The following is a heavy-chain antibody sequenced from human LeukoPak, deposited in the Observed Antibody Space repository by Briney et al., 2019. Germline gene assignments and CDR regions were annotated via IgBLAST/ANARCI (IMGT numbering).Heavy chain of an antibody. D-gene: IGHD6-13*01. CDR3: ARCLRHSSSWYGGYYYGMDV. CDR1: GGSFSGYY. J-gene: IGHJ6*02. V-gene: IGHV4-34*01. Sequence: PSETLSLTCAVYGGSFSGYYWSWLRQPPGKGLEWVGEINHSGSTNYNPSLKSRVTISVDTSKNQFSLKLSSVTAADTAVYYCARCLRHSSSWYGGYYYGMDVWGQGTTVTVSS. CDR2: INHSGST.